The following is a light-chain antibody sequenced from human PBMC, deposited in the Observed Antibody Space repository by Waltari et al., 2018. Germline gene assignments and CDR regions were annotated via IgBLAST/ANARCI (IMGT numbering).Light chain of an antibody. CDR1: RSVGSRS. Sequence: CRACRSVGSRSFTWYQQRPGQAPRLLIYGTSSRATDIPDRFSGSGSGTDFTLTISRLEPEDFAVYFCQQYDGSAVTFGGGTKVEIK. V-gene: IGKV3-20*01. J-gene: IGKJ4*01. CDR3: QQYDGSAVT. CDR2: GTS.